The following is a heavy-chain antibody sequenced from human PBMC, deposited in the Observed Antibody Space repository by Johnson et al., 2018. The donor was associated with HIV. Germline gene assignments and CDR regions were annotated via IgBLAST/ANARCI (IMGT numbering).Heavy chain of an antibody. J-gene: IGHJ3*01. D-gene: IGHD3-22*01. CDR2: IRYDGSNE. CDR1: GFTFSSYA. CDR3: ARGLRGSSGQPFAFDF. V-gene: IGHV3-33*08. Sequence: QVQLVESGGGVVQPGRSLRLSCAASGFTFSSYAMHWVRQAPGKGLEWVTFIRYDGSNEYYVDSVKGRFTISRDNSKNTLYLQMTGLRDEDTALYCCARGLRGSSGQPFAFDFWGHGTMVTVSS.